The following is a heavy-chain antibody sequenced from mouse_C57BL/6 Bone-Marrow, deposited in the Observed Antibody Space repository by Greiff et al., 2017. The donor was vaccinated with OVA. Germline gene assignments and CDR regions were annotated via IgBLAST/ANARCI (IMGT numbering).Heavy chain of an antibody. J-gene: IGHJ3*01. Sequence: EVKLVESGGGLVKPGGSLKLSCAASGFTFSSYAMSWVRQTPEKRLEWVATISDGGSYTYYPDNVKGRFTISRDNAKNNLYLQMSHLKSEDTAMYYCAREDSAWFAYWGQGTLVTVSA. CDR1: GFTFSSYA. V-gene: IGHV5-4*01. D-gene: IGHD3-1*01. CDR3: AREDSAWFAY. CDR2: ISDGGSYT.